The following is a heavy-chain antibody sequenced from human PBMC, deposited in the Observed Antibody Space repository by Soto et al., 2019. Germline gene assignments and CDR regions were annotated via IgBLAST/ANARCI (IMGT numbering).Heavy chain of an antibody. D-gene: IGHD2-2*01. CDR2: MNANSGNT. V-gene: IGHV1-8*01. CDR3: ARGRNAHIVVVPAARRTTYYMDV. Sequence: QVQLVQSGAEVKKPGASVKVSCKASGYTFTSYDINWVRQATGQGLEWMGWMNANSGNTGYAQKFQGRVTMTRNTSISTAYMERSSLRSEDTAVYYCARGRNAHIVVVPAARRTTYYMDVWGKGTTVTVSS. J-gene: IGHJ6*03. CDR1: GYTFTSYD.